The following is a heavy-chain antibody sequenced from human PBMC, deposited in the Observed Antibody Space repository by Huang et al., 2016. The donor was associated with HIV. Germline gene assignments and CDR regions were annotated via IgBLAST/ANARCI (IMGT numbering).Heavy chain of an antibody. J-gene: IGHJ6*02. D-gene: IGHD3-10*01. CDR2: IGSSSSYI. CDR3: ARPQGDKVRGIIRSYYYYYGMDV. V-gene: IGHV3-21*06. Sequence: EVQLVESGGGLVKPGGSLRLSCVASGFTFTNYAMNWFRQAPGKGLEWVSAIGSSSSYIYYADSVKGRFTISRDDAKNSLYLQMNSLRAEDTAVYYCARPQGDKVRGIIRSYYYYYGMDVWGRGTTVTVSS. CDR1: GFTFTNYA.